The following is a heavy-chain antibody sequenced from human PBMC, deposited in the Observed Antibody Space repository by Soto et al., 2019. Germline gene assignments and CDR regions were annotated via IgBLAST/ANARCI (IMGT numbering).Heavy chain of an antibody. CDR1: GYTFTSYY. J-gene: IGHJ6*02. Sequence: ASVKVSCKASGYTFTSYYMHWVRQAPGRGLEWMGIINPSGGSTSYAQKFQGRVTMTRDTSTSTVYMELSSLRSEDTAVYYCAETTYCTNGVCSPHYGMDVWGQGTTVTVSS. V-gene: IGHV1-46*01. CDR2: INPSGGST. CDR3: AETTYCTNGVCSPHYGMDV. D-gene: IGHD2-8*01.